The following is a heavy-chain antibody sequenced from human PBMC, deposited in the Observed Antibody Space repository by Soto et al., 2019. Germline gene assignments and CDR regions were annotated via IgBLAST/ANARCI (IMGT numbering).Heavy chain of an antibody. CDR3: ARGLRFLEWSLFYWFDP. J-gene: IGHJ5*02. D-gene: IGHD3-3*01. Sequence: QVQLQQWGAGLLKPSETLSLTCAVYGGSFSGYYWSWIRQPPGKGLEWIGEINHSGSTNYNPSLKSRVTISVDTSKNQFSLKLSSVTAADTAVYYCARGLRFLEWSLFYWFDPWGQGTLVTVSS. V-gene: IGHV4-34*01. CDR2: INHSGST. CDR1: GGSFSGYY.